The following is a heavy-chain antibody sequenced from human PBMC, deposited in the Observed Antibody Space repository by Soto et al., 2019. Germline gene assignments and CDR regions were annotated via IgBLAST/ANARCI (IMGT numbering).Heavy chain of an antibody. V-gene: IGHV3-30-3*01. CDR1: GSTISSYA. Sequence: GGSLRLSCAVSGSTISSYAMHWVRQAPGKGLEWVAFISYDGSNKYYADSVTGRFTISRDNSKNTVLLQMNSLRAEDTAVYYCARGDGHSYGTFFDYWGQGTLVTVSS. D-gene: IGHD5-18*01. CDR2: ISYDGSNK. J-gene: IGHJ4*02. CDR3: ARGDGHSYGTFFDY.